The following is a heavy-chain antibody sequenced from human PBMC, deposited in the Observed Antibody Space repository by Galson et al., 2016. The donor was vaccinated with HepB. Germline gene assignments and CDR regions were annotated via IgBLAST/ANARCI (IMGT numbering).Heavy chain of an antibody. J-gene: IGHJ4*02. CDR1: GFTFNTYA. V-gene: IGHV3-23*01. D-gene: IGHD1-1*01. Sequence: SLRLSCAASGFTFNTYAMSWVRQAPGKGLEWVSTLSASGGATYYSDSVKGRFTISRGNSKNTLYLQMNSLRDEDTAVYYCAKGRTGTTGPVGYWGQGTLVTVSS. CDR2: LSASGGAT. CDR3: AKGRTGTTGPVGY.